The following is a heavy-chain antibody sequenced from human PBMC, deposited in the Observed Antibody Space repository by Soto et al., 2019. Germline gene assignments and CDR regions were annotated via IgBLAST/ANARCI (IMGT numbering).Heavy chain of an antibody. CDR2: ISWNSASI. V-gene: IGHV3-9*01. Sequence: EVQLVESGGALVQPGRSLRLSCAASGFTFDDYAMHWVRQAPGKGPEWVSGISWNSASIGYADSVKGRFTISRANAKQSLYLQMNSLRPEDTAVYFCGTDLTTKVRMCDYWGQGTLVTVSS. D-gene: IGHD5-18*01. CDR1: GFTFDDYA. J-gene: IGHJ4*02. CDR3: GTDLTTKVRMCDY.